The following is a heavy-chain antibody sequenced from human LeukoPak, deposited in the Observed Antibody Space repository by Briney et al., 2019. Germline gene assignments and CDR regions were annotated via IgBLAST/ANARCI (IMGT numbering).Heavy chain of an antibody. CDR1: GFTFSSYN. D-gene: IGHD2-15*01. V-gene: IGHV3-48*04. CDR2: ISRSSSSI. Sequence: PGGSLRLSCAASGFTFSSYNMNWVRQAPGKGLEWVSYISRSSSSIYYADSVKGRFTISRDNAKNSLYLQMNSLRAEDTAVYYCARDWGGYCSGGSCYPGYWGQGTLVTVSS. J-gene: IGHJ4*02. CDR3: ARDWGGYCSGGSCYPGY.